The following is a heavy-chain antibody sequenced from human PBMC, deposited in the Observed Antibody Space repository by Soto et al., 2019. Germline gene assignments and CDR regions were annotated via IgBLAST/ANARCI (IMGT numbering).Heavy chain of an antibody. CDR3: AKDGPCSASCYRYYYGMDV. CDR2: GGT. Sequence: GGTYYADSVKGRFTISRDNSKNTLYLQMNSLRAEDTAVYYCAKDGPCSASCYRYYYGMDVWGQGTTVTVSS. D-gene: IGHD2-2*01. J-gene: IGHJ6*02. V-gene: IGHV3-23*01.